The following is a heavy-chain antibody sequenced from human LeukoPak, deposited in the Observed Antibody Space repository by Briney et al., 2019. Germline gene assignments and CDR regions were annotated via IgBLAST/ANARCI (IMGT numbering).Heavy chain of an antibody. Sequence: GGSLRLSCAASGFTFSNYWMTWVRQAPGKGLEWVANIKQDGSEKYYVDSVKGRFTISRDNAKNSLNLQMNSLRAEDTAVYYCARERGYSGYAYDYWGQGTPVTVSS. CDR2: IKQDGSEK. D-gene: IGHD5-12*01. CDR3: ARERGYSGYAYDY. J-gene: IGHJ4*02. V-gene: IGHV3-7*01. CDR1: GFTFSNYW.